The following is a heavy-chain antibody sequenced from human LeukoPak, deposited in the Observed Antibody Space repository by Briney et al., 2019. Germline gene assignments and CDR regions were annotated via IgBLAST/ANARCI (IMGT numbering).Heavy chain of an antibody. CDR1: GFTFSSYA. V-gene: IGHV3-30*04. CDR2: ISYDGSNK. Sequence: QPGRSLRLSCAASGFTFSSYAMHWVRQAPGKGLEWVAVISYDGSNKYYADSVKGRFTISRDNSENTLYLQMNSLRADDTAVYYCARGSRWDRPPYYYYMDVWGKGTTVTVSS. J-gene: IGHJ6*03. D-gene: IGHD1-26*01. CDR3: ARGSRWDRPPYYYYMDV.